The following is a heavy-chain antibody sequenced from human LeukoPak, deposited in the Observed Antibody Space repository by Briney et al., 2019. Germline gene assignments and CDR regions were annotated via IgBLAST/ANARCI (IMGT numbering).Heavy chain of an antibody. D-gene: IGHD5-12*01. CDR2: ISLSGSYM. Sequence: GGSLRLSCAATGFTFSRYNMNWVRQAPGKGLEWVSSISLSGSYMYYADSVKGRFTIARDNAKNSLYLQMDSLRADDTAVYYCARENILEDTSTVDYWGQGTLVTVPS. J-gene: IGHJ4*02. V-gene: IGHV3-21*06. CDR3: ARENILEDTSTVDY. CDR1: GFTFSRYN.